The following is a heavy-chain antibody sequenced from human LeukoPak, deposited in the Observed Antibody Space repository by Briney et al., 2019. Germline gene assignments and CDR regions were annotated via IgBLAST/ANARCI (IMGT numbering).Heavy chain of an antibody. CDR3: ARRWRFDY. CDR2: IYYRGST. V-gene: IGHV4-39*01. Sequence: SETLSLTCTVSGGSISSSSYYWGWIRQPPGKGLEWIGSIYYRGSTYHNPSLKSRVTISVDTSKNQLSLKLSSVTAADTAVYYCARRWRFDYWGQGPLVTVSS. J-gene: IGHJ4*02. CDR1: GGSISSSSYY. D-gene: IGHD2-15*01.